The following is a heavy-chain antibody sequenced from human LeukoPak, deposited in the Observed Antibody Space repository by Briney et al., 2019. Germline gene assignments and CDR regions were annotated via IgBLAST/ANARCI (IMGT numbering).Heavy chain of an antibody. CDR2: IYYSGST. Sequence: PSETLSLTCTVSGGSISSYYWSWIRQPPGKGLEWIGYIYYSGSTNYNPSLKSRVTISVDTSKNQFSLKLSSVTAADTAVYCCARLMKYYYYYYMDVWGKGTTVTIPS. J-gene: IGHJ6*03. CDR1: GGSISSYY. CDR3: ARLMKYYYYYYMDV. D-gene: IGHD3-16*01. V-gene: IGHV4-59*12.